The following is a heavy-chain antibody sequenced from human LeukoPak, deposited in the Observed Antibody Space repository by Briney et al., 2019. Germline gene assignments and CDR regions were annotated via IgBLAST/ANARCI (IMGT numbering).Heavy chain of an antibody. CDR2: IIPIFGTA. CDR1: GGTFSSYA. J-gene: IGHJ5*02. V-gene: IGHV1-69*05. CDR3: ARDPNDYGGNNWFDP. D-gene: IGHD4-23*01. Sequence: SVKVSCKASGGTFSSYAISWVRQAPGQGLEWMGGIIPIFGTANYAQKFQGRVTITTDESTSTAYMELSSLRSEDTAVYYCARDPNDYGGNNWFDPWGQGTLVTVSS.